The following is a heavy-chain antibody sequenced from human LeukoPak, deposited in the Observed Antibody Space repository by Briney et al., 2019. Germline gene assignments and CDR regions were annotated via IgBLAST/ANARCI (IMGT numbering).Heavy chain of an antibody. D-gene: IGHD2-2*01. CDR2: ISDDGSAK. CDR3: ARAQRPDCSSTSCRYFDL. CDR1: GFTFSSYA. J-gene: IGHJ4*02. Sequence: GGSLRLSCAASGFTFSSYAMHWVRQAPGKGLEWVAVISDDGSAKDYVDSVRGRFTISRDNSKKTLDLQMNSLRVEDTAAYYCARAQRPDCSSTSCRYFDLWGQGTLVTVSS. V-gene: IGHV3-30-3*01.